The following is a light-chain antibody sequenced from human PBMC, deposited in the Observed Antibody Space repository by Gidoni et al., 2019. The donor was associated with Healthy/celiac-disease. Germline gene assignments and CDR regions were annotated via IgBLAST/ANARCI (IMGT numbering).Light chain of an antibody. V-gene: IGLV2-14*01. CDR2: DVS. J-gene: IGLJ3*02. Sequence: QSALTQPASVSGSPGQPITIPCTGTSRDVGGYNYVSWYQQHPGKAPKLMMYDVSNRPSGVSNRFSGSKSGNTASLTISGLQAEDEADYCCSSYTSSSTLGVFGGGTKLTVL. CDR3: SSYTSSSTLGV. CDR1: SRDVGGYNY.